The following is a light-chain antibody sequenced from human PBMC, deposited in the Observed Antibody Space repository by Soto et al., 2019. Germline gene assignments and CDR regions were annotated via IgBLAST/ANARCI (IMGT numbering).Light chain of an antibody. CDR3: QQYYNWPLT. CDR2: DAS. V-gene: IGKV3-11*01. J-gene: IGKJ4*01. Sequence: EIVLTQSPATLSLSPGERATLSCRASQSVSSDLAWYQQKPGQAPRLLIYDASNRATGIPARFSGSGSGTDFTLTISSLEAEDFAVYYCQQYYNWPLTFGGGTKVDIK. CDR1: QSVSSD.